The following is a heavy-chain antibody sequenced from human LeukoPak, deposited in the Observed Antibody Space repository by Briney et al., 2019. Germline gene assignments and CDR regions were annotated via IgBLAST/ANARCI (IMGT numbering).Heavy chain of an antibody. J-gene: IGHJ4*02. CDR2: ISGSGGST. V-gene: IGHV3-23*01. CDR1: WFTFSSNA. CDR3: AKGSGLTGTFFDY. Sequence: GGPLRLSRAACWFTFSSNAMSWVRQAPGRGLEWVSTISGSGGSTYYADSVKGRFTISRDNSKNTLYLQMNSLRAEDTAVNYCAKGSGLTGTFFDYWGQGTLVTVSS. D-gene: IGHD7-27*01.